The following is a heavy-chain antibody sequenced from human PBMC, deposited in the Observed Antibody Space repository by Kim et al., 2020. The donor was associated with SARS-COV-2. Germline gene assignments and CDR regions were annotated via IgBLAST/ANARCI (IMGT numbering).Heavy chain of an antibody. D-gene: IGHD1-26*01. CDR1: GYTFNDYY. CDR3: ARTCTTTTCNLAFDI. Sequence: ASVKVSCKASGYTFNDYYIHWVRKAPGQGLEWMGRVNPNSGSTKYAQNFQDRVTVTRDTSISTAYIELSSLRSDDTAVYYCARTCTTTTCNLAFDIWGQG. CDR2: VNPNSGST. V-gene: IGHV1-2*06. J-gene: IGHJ3*02.